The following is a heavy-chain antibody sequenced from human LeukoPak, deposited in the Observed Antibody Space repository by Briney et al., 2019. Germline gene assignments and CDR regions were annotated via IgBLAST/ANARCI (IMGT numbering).Heavy chain of an antibody. D-gene: IGHD3-9*01. CDR3: ARALVY. CDR1: GGSFSGYY. CDR2: INHSGST. J-gene: IGHJ4*02. V-gene: IGHV4-34*01. Sequence: PSETLSLTCAVYGGSFSGYYWSWIRQPPGKGLEWIGEINHSGSTNYNPSLKSRVTMSVDTSKNQFSLKLSSVTAADTAVYYCARALVYWGQGTLVTVSS.